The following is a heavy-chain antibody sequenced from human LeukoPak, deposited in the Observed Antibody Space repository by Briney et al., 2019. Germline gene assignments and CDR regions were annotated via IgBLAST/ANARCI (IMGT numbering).Heavy chain of an antibody. CDR2: ISGTGGST. Sequence: GGSLRLSCAASEFTFSSFLMSWVRQAPGKGLEWVSGISGTGGSTWYIDSVRGRFTISRDNTKNTFYLHMSSLRVDDTAVYYCARGRLYGIDVWGQGTTVIVSS. J-gene: IGHJ6*02. CDR1: EFTFSSFL. CDR3: ARGRLYGIDV. V-gene: IGHV3-23*01. D-gene: IGHD4/OR15-4a*01.